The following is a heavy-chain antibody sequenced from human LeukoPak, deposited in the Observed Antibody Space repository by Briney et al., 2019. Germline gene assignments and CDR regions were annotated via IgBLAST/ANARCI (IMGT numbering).Heavy chain of an antibody. CDR1: GFTFSNAW. V-gene: IGHV3-15*01. Sequence: PGGSLRLSCAASGFTFSNAWMSWVRQAPGKGLEWVGRIKSKSVGGTTDYAAPVKGRFTISRDDSKNTLYLQMNSLKTEDTGVYYCITGKYWGQGTLVTVSS. CDR3: ITGKY. J-gene: IGHJ4*02. CDR2: IKSKSVGGTT.